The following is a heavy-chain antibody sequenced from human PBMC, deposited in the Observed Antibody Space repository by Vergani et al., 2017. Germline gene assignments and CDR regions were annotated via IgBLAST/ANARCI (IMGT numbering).Heavy chain of an antibody. CDR1: GFTFSSYG. J-gene: IGHJ6*03. CDR2: IWYDGSNK. V-gene: IGHV3-33*01. CDR3: ARLGGYSYGSGDGYYYYYYMDV. D-gene: IGHD5-18*01. Sequence: QVQLVESGGGVVQPGRSLRLSCAASGFTFSSYGMHWVRQAPGKGLEWVAVIWYDGSNKYYADSVRGRFTISRDNSKNTLYLQMNSLRAEDTAVYYCARLGGYSYGSGDGYYYYYYMDVWGKGTTVTVSS.